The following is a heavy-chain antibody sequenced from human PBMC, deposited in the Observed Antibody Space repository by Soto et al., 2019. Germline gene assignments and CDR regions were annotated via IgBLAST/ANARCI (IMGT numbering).Heavy chain of an antibody. Sequence: SLKVSCKTSGGTFSSYAISWVRQAPGQGREWMGGIIPIFGTANYAQKFQGRVTMTADKSTSTAYIELSSLRSEDTAVYYCASGHLVLRYFGWPYNWFAHWGQGTLVTVSS. CDR3: ASGHLVLRYFGWPYNWFAH. J-gene: IGHJ5*02. V-gene: IGHV1-69*06. CDR1: GGTFSSYA. CDR2: IIPIFGTA. D-gene: IGHD3-9*01.